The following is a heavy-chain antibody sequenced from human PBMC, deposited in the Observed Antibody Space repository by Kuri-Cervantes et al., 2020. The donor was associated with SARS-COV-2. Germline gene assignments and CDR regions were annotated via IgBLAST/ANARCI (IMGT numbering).Heavy chain of an antibody. J-gene: IGHJ6*03. Sequence: GESLKISCKGSGYSFTSYWIGWVHQMPGKGLEWMGIIYPGDSDTRYSPSFQGQVTISADKSISTAYLQWSSLKASDTAMYYCARQISSSSSGSYYYYYMDVWGIGTTVTVSS. D-gene: IGHD6-6*01. CDR2: IYPGDSDT. CDR1: GYSFTSYW. V-gene: IGHV5-51*07. CDR3: ARQISSSSSGSYYYYYMDV.